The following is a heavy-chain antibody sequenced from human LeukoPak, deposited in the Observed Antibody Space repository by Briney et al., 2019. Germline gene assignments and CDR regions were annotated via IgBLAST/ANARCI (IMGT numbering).Heavy chain of an antibody. D-gene: IGHD1-26*01. CDR3: ARDGNGMDV. J-gene: IGHJ6*02. CDR1: GGSISSYY. CDR2: IYYSGST. Sequence: SETLSLTCTVSGGSISSYYWSWLRQPPGKGLEWIGYIYYSGSTNYNPSLKSRVPISVDTSKNQFSLKLSSVTAADTAVYYCARDGNGMDVWGQGTTVTVSS. V-gene: IGHV4-59*01.